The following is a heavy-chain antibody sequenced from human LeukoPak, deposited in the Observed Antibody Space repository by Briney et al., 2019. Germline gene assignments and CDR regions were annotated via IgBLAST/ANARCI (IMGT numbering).Heavy chain of an antibody. CDR3: ARGPMATTYFDY. V-gene: IGHV4-59*01. CDR1: GGSISSYY. J-gene: IGHJ4*02. D-gene: IGHD5-24*01. Sequence: SETLSLTCTVSGGSISSYYWSWIRQPPGKGLEWVGYIYYSGSTNYNPSLKSRVTISVDTSKNQFSLKLSSVTAADTAVYYCARGPMATTYFDYWGQGTLVTVSS. CDR2: IYYSGST.